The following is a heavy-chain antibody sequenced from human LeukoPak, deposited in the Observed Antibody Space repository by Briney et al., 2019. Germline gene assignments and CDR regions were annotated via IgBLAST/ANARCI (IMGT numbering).Heavy chain of an antibody. CDR1: GGSINNYY. J-gene: IGHJ4*02. D-gene: IGHD4-17*01. V-gene: IGHV4-59*01. CDR3: ARGGDYGDLRYFDY. Sequence: PSETLSLTCTVSGGSINNYYWSCIRQPPREGVEWSGYIYYRGGANYNPSLKSRVPFSIDASKNQFSLKLNSVTAADTAVYYCARGGDYGDLRYFDYWGRGTLVTVSS. CDR2: IYYRGGA.